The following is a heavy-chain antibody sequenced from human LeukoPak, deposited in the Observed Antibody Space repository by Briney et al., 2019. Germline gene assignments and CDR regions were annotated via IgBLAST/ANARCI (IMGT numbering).Heavy chain of an antibody. V-gene: IGHV3-15*01. CDR1: GFTFTHDW. D-gene: IGHD3-9*01. Sequence: PGGSLRLSCAVSGFTFTHDWMTWIRQGPGKGLEWIGRIKRDLVGGTADYAAPVNGRFTISRDDSKNPLYLQLNSLKTEYTGVYYCTTASYYDILTVFFTWGQGTLVTVPS. CDR2: IKRDLVGGTA. J-gene: IGHJ4*02. CDR3: TTASYYDILTVFFT.